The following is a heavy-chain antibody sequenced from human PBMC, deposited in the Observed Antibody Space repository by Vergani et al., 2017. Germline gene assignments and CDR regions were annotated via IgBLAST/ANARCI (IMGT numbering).Heavy chain of an antibody. Sequence: QVQLQESGPGLVKPSQTLSLTCTVSGGSISSGGYYWSWIRQHPGKGLEWIGYIYYSGSTYYNPSLKSRVTISVDTSKNQFSLKLSSVTAADTAVYYCARSSPTGTQRDRIYYFDYWGQGTLVTVSS. V-gene: IGHV4-31*03. D-gene: IGHD1/OR15-1a*01. J-gene: IGHJ4*02. CDR2: IYYSGST. CDR1: GGSISSGGYY. CDR3: ARSSPTGTQRDRIYYFDY.